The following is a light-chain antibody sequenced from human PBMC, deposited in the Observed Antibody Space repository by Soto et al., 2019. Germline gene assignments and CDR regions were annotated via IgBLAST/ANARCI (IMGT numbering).Light chain of an antibody. V-gene: IGKV3-20*01. CDR3: PQYAHSPLT. Sequence: EIVLTQSPGTLSLSPGEGATLSCRASQSVTRNYLAWFQQKPGQAPRLLIYDASSRATGFPDRFSGSGSGTDFTLTISRLEPEEFAVYYCPQYAHSPLTVGGGTRVEIK. J-gene: IGKJ4*01. CDR1: QSVTRNY. CDR2: DAS.